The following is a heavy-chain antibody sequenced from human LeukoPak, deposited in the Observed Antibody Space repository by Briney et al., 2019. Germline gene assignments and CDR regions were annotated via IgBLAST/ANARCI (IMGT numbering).Heavy chain of an antibody. Sequence: SETLSLTCTVSGGSISPYYLTWIRQPPGKGLEWIGYIYYSGSPNYNPSLKSRVTISVDTSKNQFSLKLSSVTAADTAVYYCARRRGYSYGAWGQGTLVTVSS. CDR3: ARRRGYSYGA. CDR2: IYYSGSP. J-gene: IGHJ4*02. D-gene: IGHD5-18*01. CDR1: GGSISPYY. V-gene: IGHV4-59*01.